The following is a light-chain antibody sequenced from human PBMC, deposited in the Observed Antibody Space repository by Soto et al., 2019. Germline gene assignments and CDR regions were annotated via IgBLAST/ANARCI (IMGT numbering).Light chain of an antibody. J-gene: IGKJ1*01. CDR1: QSVSSY. V-gene: IGKV3-11*01. Sequence: EIVLTQSPATLSLSPGERDTHSCRASQSVSSYLAWYQQKPGQAPRLLIYDASNRATGIPARFSGSGSGTDFTLTISSLEPEDFAVYYCQQRSNWPWTFGQGTKVEIK. CDR3: QQRSNWPWT. CDR2: DAS.